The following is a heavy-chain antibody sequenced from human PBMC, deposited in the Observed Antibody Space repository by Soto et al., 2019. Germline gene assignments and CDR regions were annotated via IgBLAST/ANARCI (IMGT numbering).Heavy chain of an antibody. V-gene: IGHV1-8*01. Sequence: QVQLVQSGAEVKTPGASVKVSCKASGYTFTKYDMNWVRQAPGQGLEWMGWMNPTSGNTGYAQKFQGRLTMTWDTAIGIAHRELSSLRNEGTAVYYCARSDGHTFNWLDSWGQGALVTVSA. J-gene: IGHJ5*01. CDR1: GYTFTKYD. D-gene: IGHD2-2*02. CDR3: ARSDGHTFNWLDS. CDR2: MNPTSGNT.